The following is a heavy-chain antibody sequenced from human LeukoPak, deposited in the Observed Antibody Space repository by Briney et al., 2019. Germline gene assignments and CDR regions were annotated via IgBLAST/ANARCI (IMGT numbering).Heavy chain of an antibody. CDR1: GFTFSSYA. CDR2: ISGSGGST. Sequence: GGSLRLSCAASGFTFSSYAMSWVRQAPGKGLEWVSAISGSGGSTYYADSVKGRFTISRDNSKNTLYLQMNSLRAEDTAVYYCAKDSRPYCTNGLCSPFDYWGQGTLVTVSS. CDR3: AKDSRPYCTNGLCSPFDY. J-gene: IGHJ4*02. D-gene: IGHD2-8*01. V-gene: IGHV3-23*01.